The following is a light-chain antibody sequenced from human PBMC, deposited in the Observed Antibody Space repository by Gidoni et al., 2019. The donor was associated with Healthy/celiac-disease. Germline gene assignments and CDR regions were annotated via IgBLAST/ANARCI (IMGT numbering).Light chain of an antibody. V-gene: IGKV3-20*01. CDR3: QQYGSSYT. Sequence: EIVLTQSPGTLSLSPRERATPSCRASQSVSSSYLAWYQQKPGQAPRLLIYDASSRATGIPDRFSGSGSGTDFTLTISRLEPEDFAVYYCQQYGSSYTFGQGTKLEIK. J-gene: IGKJ2*01. CDR2: DAS. CDR1: QSVSSSY.